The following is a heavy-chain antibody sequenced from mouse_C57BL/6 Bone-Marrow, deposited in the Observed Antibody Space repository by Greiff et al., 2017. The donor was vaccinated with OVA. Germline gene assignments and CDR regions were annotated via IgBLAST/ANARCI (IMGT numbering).Heavy chain of an antibody. CDR2: ISSGGGCT. V-gene: IGHV5-2*01. CDR1: EYAFPSYD. CDR3: ARDRIEGAMDY. Sequence: EVKVIESGGGLVKPGESLKLSCASSEYAFPSYDMSWVRQTPEKRLELVAAISSGGGCTYYPDSMERRFIISSDNAKNTMYLQMSSLRSEDTAYYDLARDRIEGAMDYWGQGPSVTVSS. J-gene: IGHJ4*01. D-gene: IGHD5-2*01.